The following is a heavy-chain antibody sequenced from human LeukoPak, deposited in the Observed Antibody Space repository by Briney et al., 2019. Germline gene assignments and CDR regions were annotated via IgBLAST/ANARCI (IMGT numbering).Heavy chain of an antibody. D-gene: IGHD3-16*01. CDR3: ARLQGITPQPMTEGFDI. J-gene: IGHJ3*02. V-gene: IGHV3-74*01. CDR1: GFSFSSSW. CDR2: ISPDGSST. Sequence: GGSLRLSCAASGFSFSSSWMLWVCQTPGKGLVWLSRISPDGSSTSYADSVKGRFTVSRDIARNTLSLQMNSPRAEDSAVYYCARLQGITPQPMTEGFDIWGQGTMVTVSS.